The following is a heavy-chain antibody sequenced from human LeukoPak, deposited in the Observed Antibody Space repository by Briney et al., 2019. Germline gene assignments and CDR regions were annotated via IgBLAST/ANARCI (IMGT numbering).Heavy chain of an antibody. J-gene: IGHJ4*02. CDR1: GFTFSSYS. D-gene: IGHD1-26*01. V-gene: IGHV3-48*04. Sequence: GGSLRLSCAASGFTFSSYSMNWVRQAPGKGLEWVSYISSSSSTIYYADSVKGRFTISRDNAKNSLYLQMNSLRAEDTAVYYCAREEGGSYYEKTVPFDYWGQGTLVTVSS. CDR3: AREEGGSYYEKTVPFDY. CDR2: ISSSSSTI.